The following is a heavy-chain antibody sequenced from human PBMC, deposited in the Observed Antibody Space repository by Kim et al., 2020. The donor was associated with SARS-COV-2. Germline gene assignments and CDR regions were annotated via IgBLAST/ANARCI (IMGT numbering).Heavy chain of an antibody. Sequence: HYKPSLKSRVSISVDTSKNQVSLNRKSVTAADTAVYYCARGSSDTMRGFDPWGQGTRVTVSS. D-gene: IGHD3-3*01. V-gene: IGHV4-31*02. CDR3: ARGSSDTMRGFDP. J-gene: IGHJ5*02.